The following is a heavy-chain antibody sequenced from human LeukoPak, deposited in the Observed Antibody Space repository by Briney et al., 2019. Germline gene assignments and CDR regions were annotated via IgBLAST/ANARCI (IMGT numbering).Heavy chain of an antibody. D-gene: IGHD1-26*01. CDR2: IYHSGST. CDR1: GYSISSGYY. V-gene: IGHV4-38-2*01. Sequence: SETLSLTCAVSGYSISSGYYWGWIRQPPGKGLEWIESIYHSGSTYYNPSLKSRITITVAKAKNQFSLKLSSVTAADTAVYYCGRHSSRWELLVDYFDYWGQGTLVTVSS. J-gene: IGHJ4*02. CDR3: GRHSSRWELLVDYFDY.